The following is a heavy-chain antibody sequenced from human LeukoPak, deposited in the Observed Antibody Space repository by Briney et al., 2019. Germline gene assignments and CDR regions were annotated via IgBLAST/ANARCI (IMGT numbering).Heavy chain of an antibody. J-gene: IGHJ6*03. CDR2: ISWDASGT. CDR1: GFNFGHYA. CDR3: AKERRGYYMDV. Sequence: GGSLRLSCAASGFNFGHYAMQWVPQAPGKGLEWVSLISWDASGTYYADSVKGRFTISRDNSKNSLSLQMNSLRPEDTALYYCAKERRGYYMDVWGKGTTVTVSS. V-gene: IGHV3-43D*03. D-gene: IGHD3-10*01.